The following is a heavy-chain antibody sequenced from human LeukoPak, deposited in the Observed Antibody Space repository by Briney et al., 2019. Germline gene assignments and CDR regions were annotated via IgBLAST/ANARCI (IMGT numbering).Heavy chain of an antibody. Sequence: PSQSLSLTCAISGDSVSSNIAAWNWIRQSPSRGLEWLGRTYYRSKWYNDYAVSVKSRITINPDTSKNQFSLQLNSVTPEDTAVYYCARKTAYEILTGYYPYYFDYWGQGTLVTVSS. J-gene: IGHJ4*02. CDR3: ARKTAYEILTGYYPYYFDY. CDR2: TYYRSKWYN. V-gene: IGHV6-1*01. D-gene: IGHD3-9*01. CDR1: GDSVSSNIAA.